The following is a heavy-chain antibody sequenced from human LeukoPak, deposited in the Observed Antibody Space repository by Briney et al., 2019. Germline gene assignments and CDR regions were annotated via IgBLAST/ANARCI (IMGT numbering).Heavy chain of an antibody. V-gene: IGHV4-59*01. CDR2: VYYTGIT. Sequence: PSETLSLTCTVSGDSISSYYWSWIRQPPGKGLEWIASVYYTGITTYNPSLRGRVTISLDASKNQFSLRLTSVTAEDTAVYYCARGDYGDRLFDYWGQGTLVTVS. J-gene: IGHJ4*02. D-gene: IGHD4-17*01. CDR3: ARGDYGDRLFDY. CDR1: GDSISSYY.